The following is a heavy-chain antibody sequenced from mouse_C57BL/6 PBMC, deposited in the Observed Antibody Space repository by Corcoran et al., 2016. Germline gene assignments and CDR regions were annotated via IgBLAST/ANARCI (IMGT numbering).Heavy chain of an antibody. Sequence: QIQWVQSGPELKKPGETVKISCKASGDTFTTYGMSWVKQAPGKGLKWMGWINTYSGVPTYADDFKGRFAFSLETSASTAYLQINNLKNEDTATYFCARGSSYFDYWGQGTTLTVSS. V-gene: IGHV9-3*01. CDR3: ARGSSYFDY. CDR2: INTYSGVP. CDR1: GDTFTTYG. D-gene: IGHD1-1*01. J-gene: IGHJ2*01.